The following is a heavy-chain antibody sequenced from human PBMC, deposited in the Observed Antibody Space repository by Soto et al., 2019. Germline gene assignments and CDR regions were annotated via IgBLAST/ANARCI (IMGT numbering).Heavy chain of an antibody. CDR3: ARGPIKGGAEPFFDY. Sequence: QVQLQQWGAGLLKPSETLSLTCAVYGGSFSGYYWSWIRQPPGKGLEWIGEINHSGSTNYNPSLKSRVTISVDTSKNQVSLKLSSVTAADTAVYYCARGPIKGGAEPFFDYWGQGTLVTVSS. CDR1: GGSFSGYY. V-gene: IGHV4-34*01. CDR2: INHSGST. D-gene: IGHD1-26*01. J-gene: IGHJ4*02.